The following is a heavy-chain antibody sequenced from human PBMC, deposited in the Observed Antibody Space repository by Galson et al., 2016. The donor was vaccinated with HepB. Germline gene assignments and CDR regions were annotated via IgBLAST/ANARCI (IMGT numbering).Heavy chain of an antibody. D-gene: IGHD2-15*01. Sequence: SLRLSCAASGFVFSNFGLSWVRQAPGKGLEWVASISTRRTTYYSDSVQGRFTISRDNSNNTLYLQMNGLRAEDTAVYYCARLYCSGGSCYPRPYYFDFWGHGILVTVSP. CDR1: GFVFSNFG. V-gene: IGHV3-23*01. CDR3: ARLYCSGGSCYPRPYYFDF. J-gene: IGHJ4*01. CDR2: ISTRRTT.